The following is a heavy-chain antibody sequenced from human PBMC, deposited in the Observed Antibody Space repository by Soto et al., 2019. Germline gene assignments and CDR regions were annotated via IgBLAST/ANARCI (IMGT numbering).Heavy chain of an antibody. V-gene: IGHV5-51*01. J-gene: IGHJ3*02. CDR2: IYPGDSDT. CDR1: GYSFTSYW. CDR3: ARGIVMVPAAYDAFDI. Sequence: GESLKISFKASGYSFTSYWIGWVRQMPGKGLAWMGIIYPGDSDTSYSPAFQGQVSISADKSISTAYLQWSRLTASDTAMYYCARGIVMVPAAYDAFDIWGQGTMV. D-gene: IGHD2-2*01.